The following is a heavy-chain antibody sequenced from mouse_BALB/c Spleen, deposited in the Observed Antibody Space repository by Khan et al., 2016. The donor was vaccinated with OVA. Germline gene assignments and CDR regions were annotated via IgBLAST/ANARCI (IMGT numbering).Heavy chain of an antibody. CDR3: ARVYGGDFAY. D-gene: IGHD1-1*01. V-gene: IGHV3-2*02. CDR2: ISYSGNT. Sequence: DVKLLESGPGLVKPSQSLSLTCTVTGYSITTDYAWNWIRQFPGNKLEWMGFISYSGNTKYNPSLKSRISITRDTSKNQFFLQLKSVTTEDTARYYCARVYGGDFAYWGQGTTLTVSS. CDR1: GYSITTDYA. J-gene: IGHJ2*01.